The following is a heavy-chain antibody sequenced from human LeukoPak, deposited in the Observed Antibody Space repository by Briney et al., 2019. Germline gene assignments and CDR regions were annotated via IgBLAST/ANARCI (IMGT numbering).Heavy chain of an antibody. Sequence: GGSLRLSCAASGFTFSSYSMNWVRQAPGKGLEWVSSISSSSSNIYYADSVKGRFTISRDNAKNSLYLQTNSLRAEDTAVYYCARGDCSSTSCYPYYFDYWGQGTLVTVSS. J-gene: IGHJ4*02. D-gene: IGHD2-2*01. CDR3: ARGDCSSTSCYPYYFDY. CDR1: GFTFSSYS. CDR2: ISSSSSNI. V-gene: IGHV3-21*01.